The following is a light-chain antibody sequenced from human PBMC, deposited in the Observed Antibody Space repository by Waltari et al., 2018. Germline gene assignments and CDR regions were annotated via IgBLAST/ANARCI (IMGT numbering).Light chain of an antibody. J-gene: IGKJ2*01. CDR3: QQYENLPYT. V-gene: IGKV1-33*01. CDR1: QDIINY. Sequence: DIKMTQSPSSLSASVGDRVTITCQASQDIINYLNWYQQTPGKAPKLLIYDASNLATGVPSRFSGGGSGTDFSFTISSLHPEDVGTYYCQQYENLPYTFGQGTKLEIK. CDR2: DAS.